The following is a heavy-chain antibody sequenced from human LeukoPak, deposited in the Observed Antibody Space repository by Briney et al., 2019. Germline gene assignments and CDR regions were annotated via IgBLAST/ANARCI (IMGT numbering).Heavy chain of an antibody. V-gene: IGHV4-39*01. CDR2: IYYSGST. CDR3: ARHTLSEGLRLGNFDY. Sequence: SETLSLTCTVSGGSITSYYWGWIRQPPGKGLEWIGSIYYSGSTYYNPSLKSRVTISVDTSKNQFSLKLSSVTAADTAVYYCARHTLSEGLRLGNFDYWGQGTLVTVSS. CDR1: GGSITSYY. D-gene: IGHD5-12*01. J-gene: IGHJ4*02.